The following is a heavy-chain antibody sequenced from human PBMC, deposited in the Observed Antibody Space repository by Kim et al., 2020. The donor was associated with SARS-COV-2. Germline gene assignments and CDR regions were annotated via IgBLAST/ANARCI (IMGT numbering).Heavy chain of an antibody. CDR2: ISSRSTTI. J-gene: IGHJ4*02. CDR3: ATSRDQNDY. V-gene: IGHV3-48*02. CDR1: GFSFSTYS. D-gene: IGHD6-13*01. Sequence: GGSLRLSCGASGFSFSTYSMNWVRQAPVKGLEWVSYISSRSTTIYYADSVKGRFTISRDNAKNSLYLQMNSLRDEDTAVYYCATSRDQNDYWGQGTLVTVSS.